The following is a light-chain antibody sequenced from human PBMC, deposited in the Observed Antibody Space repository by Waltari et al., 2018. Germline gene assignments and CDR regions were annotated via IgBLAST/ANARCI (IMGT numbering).Light chain of an antibody. Sequence: DIQMTQSPSSLSASVGDRVTITCRASQSISSYLYWYKQKPGKAPKLLIYAASSLQSGVPSRFSGSGSGTDFTLTISSLQPEDFATYYCQQSYSTPLFGPGTKVDIK. V-gene: IGKV1-39*01. J-gene: IGKJ3*01. CDR1: QSISSY. CDR3: QQSYSTPL. CDR2: AAS.